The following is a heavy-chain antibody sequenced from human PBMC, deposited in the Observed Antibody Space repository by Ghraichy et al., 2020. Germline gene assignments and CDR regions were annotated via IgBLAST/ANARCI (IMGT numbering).Heavy chain of an antibody. Sequence: GGSLRLSCVGSGFTFSSYSMNWVRQSPGKGLEWVSYITSSSRTISYADSVKGRFTISRDNAQNSLYLQMNSLRDEDTAVYYCARGSKVVRFYYYDGMDVWGQGTPVTVSS. CDR3: ARGSKVVRFYYYDGMDV. V-gene: IGHV3-48*02. CDR1: GFTFSSYS. J-gene: IGHJ6*02. CDR2: ITSSSRTI. D-gene: IGHD4-23*01.